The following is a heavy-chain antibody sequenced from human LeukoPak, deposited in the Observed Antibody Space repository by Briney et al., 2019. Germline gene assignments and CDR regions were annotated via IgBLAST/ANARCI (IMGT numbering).Heavy chain of an antibody. CDR1: GGSISSGDYY. J-gene: IGHJ6*04. CDR2: IYYSGST. D-gene: IGHD4-17*01. CDR3: ARASDYGTNGMDV. V-gene: IGHV4-30-4*01. Sequence: PSETLSLTCTVSGGSISSGDYYWGWIRQPPGKGLEWIGYIYYSGSTYYNPSLKSRVTISVDTSKNQFSLKLSSVTAADTAVYYCARASDYGTNGMDVWGKGTTVTVSS.